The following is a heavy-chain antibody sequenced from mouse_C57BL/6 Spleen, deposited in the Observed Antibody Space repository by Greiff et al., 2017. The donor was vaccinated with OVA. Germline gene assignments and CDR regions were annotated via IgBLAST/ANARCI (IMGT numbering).Heavy chain of an antibody. Sequence: VQLQQSGAELVRPGASVTLSCKASGYTFTDYEMHWVKQTPVHGLEWIGAIDPETGGTAYNQKFKGKAILTADKSSSTAYMELRSLTSEDSAVYYCTSVYYEYAMDYWGQGTSVTVSS. V-gene: IGHV1-15*01. D-gene: IGHD2-4*01. CDR2: IDPETGGT. J-gene: IGHJ4*01. CDR1: GYTFTDYE. CDR3: TSVYYEYAMDY.